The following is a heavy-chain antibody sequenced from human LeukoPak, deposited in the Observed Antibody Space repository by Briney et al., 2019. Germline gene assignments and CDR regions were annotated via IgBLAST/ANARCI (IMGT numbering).Heavy chain of an antibody. CDR3: ARLTIGDYGDRESGFDY. D-gene: IGHD4-17*01. CDR2: ISGSGGST. Sequence: GGSLRLPCAASGFTFSSYGMRWVRQAPGKGLEWVSAISGSGGSTYYADSVKGRFTISRDNSKNTLYLQMSSLRAEDTAVYYCARLTIGDYGDRESGFDYWGQGTLVTVSS. J-gene: IGHJ4*02. CDR1: GFTFSSYG. V-gene: IGHV3-23*01.